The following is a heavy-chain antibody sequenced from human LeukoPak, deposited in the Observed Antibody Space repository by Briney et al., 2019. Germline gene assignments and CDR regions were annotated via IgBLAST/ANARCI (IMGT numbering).Heavy chain of an antibody. J-gene: IGHJ5*02. CDR1: GGTFSSYA. CDR2: IIPIFGTA. Sequence: ASVKVSCKASGGTFSSYAISWVRQAPGQGLEWMGGIIPIFGTANYAQKFQGRVTMTTDTSTSTAYMELRSLRSDDTAVYYCARDSPWVSITGPNWFDPWGQGTLVTVSS. D-gene: IGHD3-16*01. CDR3: ARDSPWVSITGPNWFDP. V-gene: IGHV1-69*05.